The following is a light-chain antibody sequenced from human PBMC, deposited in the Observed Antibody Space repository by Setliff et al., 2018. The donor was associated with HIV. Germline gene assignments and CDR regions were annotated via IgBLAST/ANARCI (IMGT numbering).Light chain of an antibody. CDR2: DVH. CDR3: SSYTASRALV. CDR1: SSDVGGYDY. Sequence: QSVLTQPASVSGSPGQSITISCTGSSSDVGGYDYVAWYQQHPGKTPELLIFDVHNRPSGVSHRFSGSKSGTTASLTVSGLQAEDEADYYCSSYTASRALVFGGGTKVTVL. V-gene: IGLV2-14*03. J-gene: IGLJ3*02.